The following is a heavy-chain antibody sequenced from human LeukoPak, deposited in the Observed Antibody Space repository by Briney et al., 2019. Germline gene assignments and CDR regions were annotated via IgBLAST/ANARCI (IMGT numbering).Heavy chain of an antibody. CDR2: IWFDGSNK. J-gene: IGHJ4*02. D-gene: IGHD1-1*01. V-gene: IGHV3-33*01. Sequence: QSGGSLRLSCAASGFIFSNDAMHWVRQAPGKGLEWVAFIWFDGSNKHYADSVKGRFTISGDNSEDTLYLQMNSLRAEDTAVYYCVRDPSGSGFAFDSWGQGALVTVSS. CDR1: GFIFSNDA. CDR3: VRDPSGSGFAFDS.